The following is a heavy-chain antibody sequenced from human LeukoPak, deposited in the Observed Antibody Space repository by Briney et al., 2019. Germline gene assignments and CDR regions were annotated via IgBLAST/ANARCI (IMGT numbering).Heavy chain of an antibody. V-gene: IGHV4-31*03. CDR3: ARDGCSGASCYPGWFDP. CDR2: IHYSGST. CDR1: GGSITSGDYY. Sequence: SQTLSLTCTVSGGSITSGDYYWSWIRQHPGKGPEWIGYIHYSGSTNSNPSLKSRVTISVDTSKNQFSLKMSSVTAADTAVYYCARDGCSGASCYPGWFDPWGQGTLVTVS. D-gene: IGHD2-15*01. J-gene: IGHJ5*02.